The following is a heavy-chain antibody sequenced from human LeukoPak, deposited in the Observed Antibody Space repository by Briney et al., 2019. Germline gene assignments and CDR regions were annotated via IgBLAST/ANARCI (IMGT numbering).Heavy chain of an antibody. Sequence: TGGSLRLSCAASGFTFSSYWMGWVRQAPGKGLEWVANIKHDGSEKYYVDSVKGRFTISRDNARNSLYLQMNSLRADDTAVYYCARGSGHSSDCFYWGQGTLVTVPS. D-gene: IGHD6-19*01. CDR1: GFTFSSYW. V-gene: IGHV3-7*05. CDR2: IKHDGSEK. CDR3: ARGSGHSSDCFY. J-gene: IGHJ4*02.